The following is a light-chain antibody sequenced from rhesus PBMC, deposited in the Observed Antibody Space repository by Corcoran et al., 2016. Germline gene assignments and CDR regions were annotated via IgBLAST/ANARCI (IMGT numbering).Light chain of an antibody. J-gene: IGKJ3*01. V-gene: IGKV1-22*01. CDR1: QGISSW. CDR2: MAS. CDR3: QQYSSRPFT. Sequence: DIQMTQSPSSLSASVGDTVTITCRASQGISSWLAWYQQKPWKAPKLLLYMASSLQMGVPSRVSGSGSGTDVTLTISSLQSEYCATYYCQQYSSRPFTFGPGTKRDIK.